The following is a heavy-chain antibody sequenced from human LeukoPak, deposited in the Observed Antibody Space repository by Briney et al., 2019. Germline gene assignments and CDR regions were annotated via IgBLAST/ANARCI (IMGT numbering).Heavy chain of an antibody. D-gene: IGHD1-26*01. Sequence: PGGSLRLSCAASGFTFSSYAMNWVRQAPGKGLEWVSTISGGGGSKHYADSVEGRFTISRDNSKNTVYLQMNSLRAEDTAVYYCARGPRGRSGSYIYYYYYMDVWGKGTTVTVSS. J-gene: IGHJ6*03. CDR2: ISGGGGSK. CDR3: ARGPRGRSGSYIYYYYYMDV. V-gene: IGHV3-23*01. CDR1: GFTFSSYA.